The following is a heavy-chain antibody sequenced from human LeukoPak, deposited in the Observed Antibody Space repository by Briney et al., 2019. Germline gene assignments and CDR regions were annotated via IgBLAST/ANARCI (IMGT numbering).Heavy chain of an antibody. J-gene: IGHJ5*02. CDR3: ATKWFDQLLKNNWFDP. CDR2: IKQDGSEK. D-gene: IGHD3-10*01. V-gene: IGHV3-7*01. CDR1: GFTFSSYW. Sequence: PGGSLRLSCAASGFTFSSYWMSWVRQAPGKGLEWVANIKQDGSEKYYVDSVKGRFTISRDNAKNSLYLQMNSLRAEDTAVYYCATKWFDQLLKNNWFDPWGQGTLVTVSS.